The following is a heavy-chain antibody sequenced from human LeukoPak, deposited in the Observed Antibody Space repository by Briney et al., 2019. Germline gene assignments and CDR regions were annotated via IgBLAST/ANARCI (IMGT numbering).Heavy chain of an antibody. V-gene: IGHV4-59*08. J-gene: IGHJ4*02. D-gene: IGHD6-19*01. Sequence: SETLSLTCTVSGGSINDYYWSCIRRPPGKGLEWIGYTHYSGYTNYNPSLKSRVTTSVDTSKNQLSLKVSSVTAADTAVYYCASESVALAGIDSWGQGTLVTVSS. CDR3: ASESVALAGIDS. CDR1: GGSINDYY. CDR2: THYSGYT.